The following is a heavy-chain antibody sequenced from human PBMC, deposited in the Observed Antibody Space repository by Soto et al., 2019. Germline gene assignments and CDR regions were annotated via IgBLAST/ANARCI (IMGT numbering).Heavy chain of an antibody. CDR1: GYTFSNYH. CDR2: ISPTGHST. D-gene: IGHD3-10*01. CDR3: TREYFVGGGSYSV. Sequence: ASVKVSCKASGYTFSNYHMHWVRQAPGQGLEWMAIISPTGHSTVSAQKFQGRLIVTRDTSARTLYMELSSLTPDDTAVYYCTREYFVGGGSYSVWGQGTVVTVSS. V-gene: IGHV1-46*03. J-gene: IGHJ4*02.